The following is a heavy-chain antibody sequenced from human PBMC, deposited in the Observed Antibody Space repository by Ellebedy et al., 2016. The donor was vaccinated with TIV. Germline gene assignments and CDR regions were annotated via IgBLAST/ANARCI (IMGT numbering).Heavy chain of an antibody. Sequence: GGSLRLXXAASGFTFRDYVMHWVRQAPGRVLEWVAAISFAGNHKHYADAVQGRFTISRDNSKNTLYLQMNSLTSEDTAVYYCARLMEVATVVYYYGMDVWGQGTTVTVSS. D-gene: IGHD5-24*01. CDR2: ISFAGNHK. J-gene: IGHJ6*02. CDR1: GFTFRDYV. V-gene: IGHV3-30-3*01. CDR3: ARLMEVATVVYYYGMDV.